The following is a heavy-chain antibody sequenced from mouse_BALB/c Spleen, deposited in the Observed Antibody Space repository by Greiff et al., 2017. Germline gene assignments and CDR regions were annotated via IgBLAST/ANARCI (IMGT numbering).Heavy chain of an antibody. J-gene: IGHJ4*01. V-gene: IGHV1-87*01. CDR3: ARLGWDEAMDY. CDR2: IYPGDGDT. CDR1: GYTFTSYW. D-gene: IGHD4-1*01. Sequence: VQLQQSGAELARPGASVKLSCKASGYTFTSYWMQWVKQRPGQGLEWIGAIYPGDGDTRYTQKFKGKATLTADKSSSTAYMQLSSLASEDSAVYYCARLGWDEAMDYWGQGTSVTVSS.